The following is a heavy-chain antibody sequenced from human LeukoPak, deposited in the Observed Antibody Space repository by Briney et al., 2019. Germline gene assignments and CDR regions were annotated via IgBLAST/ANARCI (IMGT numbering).Heavy chain of an antibody. J-gene: IGHJ4*02. V-gene: IGHV3-30*02. CDR2: ILYDGSSK. Sequence: PGGSLRLSCAASGFTFSSYGIHWVRQAPGKGLEWVAFILYDGSSKFYADSVKGRFTISKDNSKNTLYLQMNSLRAEDTAVYYCARPYCSGGSCYSGHFDYWGQGTLVTVSS. CDR1: GFTFSSYG. CDR3: ARPYCSGGSCYSGHFDY. D-gene: IGHD2-15*01.